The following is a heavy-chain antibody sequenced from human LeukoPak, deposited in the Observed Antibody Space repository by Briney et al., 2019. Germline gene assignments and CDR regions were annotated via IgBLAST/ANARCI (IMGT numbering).Heavy chain of an antibody. CDR3: ARGRYFDWFVYHDAGFYP. J-gene: IGHJ5*02. CDR1: GGTFSSYA. CDR2: ITAYNGNT. V-gene: IGHV1-18*01. D-gene: IGHD3-9*01. Sequence: GASLKVSCKVFGGTFSSYAISWVRQAPGQGLEWMGWITAYNGNTNYAQKLQGRVTMTTDTSTSTAYMELRGLRADDTAVYYCARGRYFDWFVYHDAGFYPWGQGTLVTVSS.